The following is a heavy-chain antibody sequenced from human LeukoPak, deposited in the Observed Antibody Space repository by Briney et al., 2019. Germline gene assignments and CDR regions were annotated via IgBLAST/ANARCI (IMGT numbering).Heavy chain of an antibody. D-gene: IGHD1-14*01. Sequence: VASVKVSRKASGYTFTGYYMHWVRQAPGQGLEWMGWINPNSGGTNYAQKFQGRVTMTRDTSISTAYMELSRLRSDDTAVYYCATGLEPWNWFDPWGQGTLVTVSS. J-gene: IGHJ5*02. CDR2: INPNSGGT. V-gene: IGHV1-2*02. CDR3: ATGLEPWNWFDP. CDR1: GYTFTGYY.